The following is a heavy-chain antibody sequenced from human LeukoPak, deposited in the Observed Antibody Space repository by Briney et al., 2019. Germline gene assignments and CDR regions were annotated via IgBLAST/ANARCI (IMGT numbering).Heavy chain of an antibody. CDR1: GGSISRGGYY. J-gene: IGHJ6*02. D-gene: IGHD3-3*01. Sequence: PSETLSLTCTGSGGSISRGGYYWSWIRQPPGKGLEWIGEINHSGSTNYNPSLKSRVTISVDTSKNQFSLKLSSVTAADTAVYYCARGPAARVGMDVWGQGTTVTVSS. CDR3: ARGPAARVGMDV. CDR2: INHSGST. V-gene: IGHV4-34*01.